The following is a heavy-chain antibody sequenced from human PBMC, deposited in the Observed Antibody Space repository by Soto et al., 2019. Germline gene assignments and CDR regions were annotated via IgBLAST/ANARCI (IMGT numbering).Heavy chain of an antibody. CDR3: AKEVPNIAMFVTLDY. J-gene: IGHJ4*02. CDR2: ISASGAAT. D-gene: IGHD5-18*01. CDR1: GFTLSSYA. Sequence: GGSLRLSCAASGFTLSSYAMSWVRQAPGKGLEWVSAISASGAATYYSDSVKGRFTTSRDTSKNTLYLQMHSLRAEDTAVYYCAKEVPNIAMFVTLDYWGQGTLVTVSS. V-gene: IGHV3-23*01.